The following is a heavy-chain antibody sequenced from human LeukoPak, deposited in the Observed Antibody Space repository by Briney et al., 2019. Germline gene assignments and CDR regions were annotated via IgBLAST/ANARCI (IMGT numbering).Heavy chain of an antibody. Sequence: PGGSLRLSCAASGFSFSTYWMSWVRQAPGKGLEWVANIKQDGSEKYYVDSVKGRFTISRDNAKNSLFLQMNSLRAEDTALYYCSGGNSFDYWGQGTLVTVSS. CDR3: SGGNSFDY. D-gene: IGHD4-23*01. CDR2: IKQDGSEK. V-gene: IGHV3-7*05. CDR1: GFSFSTYW. J-gene: IGHJ4*02.